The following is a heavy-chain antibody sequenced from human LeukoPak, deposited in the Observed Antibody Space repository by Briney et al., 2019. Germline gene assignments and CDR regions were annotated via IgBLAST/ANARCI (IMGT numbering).Heavy chain of an antibody. CDR2: INPNSGGT. Sequence: ASVKVSCKASGYTFTSYYMHWVRQAPGQGLEWMGWINPNSGGTNYAQKFQGRVTMTRDTSISTAYMELSRLRSDDTAVYYCARGGYCSSTSCYTQLHDAFDIWGQGTMVTVSS. V-gene: IGHV1-2*02. CDR1: GYTFTSYY. CDR3: ARGGYCSSTSCYTQLHDAFDI. J-gene: IGHJ3*02. D-gene: IGHD2-2*02.